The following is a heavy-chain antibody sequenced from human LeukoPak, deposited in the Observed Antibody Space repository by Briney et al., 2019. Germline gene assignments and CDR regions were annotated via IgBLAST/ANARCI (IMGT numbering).Heavy chain of an antibody. CDR3: ARVGARTLRYFDWLPYNYYYYGMDV. V-gene: IGHV1-46*01. D-gene: IGHD3-9*01. CDR2: INPSGGST. CDR1: GYTFTSYY. Sequence: GASVKVSCKASGYTFTSYYMHWVRQAPGQGLEWMGIINPSGGSTSYAQKFQGRVTMTRDTSASTAYMELSSLRSEDTAVYYCARVGARTLRYFDWLPYNYYYYGMDVWGQGTTVTVSS. J-gene: IGHJ6*02.